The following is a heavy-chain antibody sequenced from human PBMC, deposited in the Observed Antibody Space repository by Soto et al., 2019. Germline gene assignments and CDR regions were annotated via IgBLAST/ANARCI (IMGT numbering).Heavy chain of an antibody. D-gene: IGHD1-26*01. J-gene: IGHJ6*02. CDR1: GFTRTNNG. V-gene: IGHV3-30*18. CDR2: ISSDGSSK. Sequence: QVQLLESGGGVVQPGRSLRLSCVASGFTRTNNGMHWVRQAPRQGLEWVAVISSDGSSKYYGDSVRGRFTISRDNSKNTLFLEMNSLRSEDTAVYYCAKDRGLAESGRWSHYYDGIDVWGQGTTVTVSS. CDR3: AKDRGLAESGRWSHYYDGIDV.